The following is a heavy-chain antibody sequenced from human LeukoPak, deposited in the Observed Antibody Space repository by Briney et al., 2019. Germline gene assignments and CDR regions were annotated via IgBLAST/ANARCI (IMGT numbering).Heavy chain of an antibody. Sequence: GESLRISCKGSGXNFTNYWSSWVRQMPGKGLEWMGRIDPSDSYTNYSPSFQGHVTISTDKSISTAYLQWNSLKASDTAMYYCARHGRYTAIEYFDYWGQGTLVTVSS. CDR3: ARHGRYTAIEYFDY. CDR1: GXNFTNYW. D-gene: IGHD5-18*01. V-gene: IGHV5-10-1*01. J-gene: IGHJ4*02. CDR2: IDPSDSYT.